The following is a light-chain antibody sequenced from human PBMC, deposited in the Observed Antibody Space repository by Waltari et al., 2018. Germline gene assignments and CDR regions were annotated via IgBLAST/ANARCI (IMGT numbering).Light chain of an antibody. V-gene: IGKV2-30*02. CDR2: KVS. J-gene: IGKJ2*01. CDR1: QSLVHSDGNTY. CDR3: MQGTHWPYT. Sequence: DVVMTQSALSLPVTLGQPASISCTSSQSLVHSDGNTYLIWFQQRPGQSPRRLIYKVSNRDSGVPDRFSGSGSGTDFTLKISWVEAEDVGVYYCMQGTHWPYTFGQGTKLDIK.